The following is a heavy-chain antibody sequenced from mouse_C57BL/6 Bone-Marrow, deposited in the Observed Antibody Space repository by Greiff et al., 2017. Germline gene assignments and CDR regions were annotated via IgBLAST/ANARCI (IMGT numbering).Heavy chain of an antibody. CDR3: AKGSYYYGLFDV. J-gene: IGHJ2*01. V-gene: IGHV1-69*01. Sequence: VQLQQPGAELVMPGASVKLSCKASGYTFTSYWMPWVKQRPGQGLEWIGDIDPSDSYTNYNQKFKGKSTLTVDKSSSTAYMQISSLTSEDSAVYCWAKGSYYYGLFDVWGQGTTLTVSS. CDR1: GYTFTSYW. CDR2: IDPSDSYT. D-gene: IGHD1-1*01.